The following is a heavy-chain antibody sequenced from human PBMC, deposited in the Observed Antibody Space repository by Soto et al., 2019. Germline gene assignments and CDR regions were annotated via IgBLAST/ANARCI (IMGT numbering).Heavy chain of an antibody. J-gene: IGHJ5*02. CDR2: INAGNGNT. CDR3: AREEYCSGGSCYSSWFDP. CDR1: GYTFTSYA. D-gene: IGHD2-15*01. Sequence: ASVKVSCKASGYTFTSYAMHWVRQAPGQRLEWMGWINAGNGNTKYSQKFQGRVTTTRDTSASTAYMELSSLRSGDTAVYYCAREEYCSGGSCYSSWFDPWGQGTLVTVSS. V-gene: IGHV1-3*01.